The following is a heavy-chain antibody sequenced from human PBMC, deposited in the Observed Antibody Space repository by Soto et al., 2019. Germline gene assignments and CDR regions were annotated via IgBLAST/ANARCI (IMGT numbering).Heavy chain of an antibody. CDR3: ASGIAVAGSFDP. V-gene: IGHV4-59*01. Sequence: SETLSLTCTVSGGSISSYYWSWIRQPPGKGMEWIGYIYYSGSTNYNPSLKSRVTISVDTSKNQFSLKLSSVTAADSAVYYCASGIAVAGSFDPWGQGTLVTVSS. J-gene: IGHJ5*02. D-gene: IGHD6-19*01. CDR2: IYYSGST. CDR1: GGSISSYY.